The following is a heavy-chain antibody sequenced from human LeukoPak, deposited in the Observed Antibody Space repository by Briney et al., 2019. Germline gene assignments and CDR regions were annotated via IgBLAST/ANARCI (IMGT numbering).Heavy chain of an antibody. CDR3: ARVLRYCSGGNCYSGGLGYMDV. CDR2: INWNGGST. CDR1: GFTFDDYG. D-gene: IGHD2-15*01. Sequence: PGGSLRLSCAASGFTFDDYGMSWVRQAPGKGLEWVSGINWNGGSTGYADSVKGRFTISRDDAKNSLYLQMNGLRAEDAAVYYCARVLRYCSGGNCYSGGLGYMDVWGKGTTVTISS. J-gene: IGHJ6*03. V-gene: IGHV3-20*04.